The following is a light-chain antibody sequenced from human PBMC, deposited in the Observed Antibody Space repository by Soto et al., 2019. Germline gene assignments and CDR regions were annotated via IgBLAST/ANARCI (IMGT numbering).Light chain of an antibody. CDR1: QSFSTY. CDR2: DAS. J-gene: IGKJ1*01. CDR3: QHRSRWPWT. Sequence: EIVLTQSPATLLLSPGERTTLSCSASQSFSTYLAWYQQKPGQAPRLLIYDASNRATGISDRFSGSGSGTEFTLTISSLEPEDVAVYYCQHRSRWPWTFGQGTKVEIK. V-gene: IGKV3-11*01.